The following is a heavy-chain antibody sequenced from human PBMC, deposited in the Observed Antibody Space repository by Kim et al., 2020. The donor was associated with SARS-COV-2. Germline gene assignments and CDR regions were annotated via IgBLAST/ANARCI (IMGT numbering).Heavy chain of an antibody. CDR3: AKDLFGIVDP. V-gene: IGHV3-23*01. CDR1: GFTFSSYA. Sequence: GGSLRLSCAASGFTFSSYAMNWVRQAPGKGLEWVAAICGNGGSTYYADSVKGRFTISRDNSKNTLYLQMNSLRAEDTAVYYCAKDLFGIVDPWGQGTLVTVSS. D-gene: IGHD3-3*01. J-gene: IGHJ5*02. CDR2: ICGNGGST.